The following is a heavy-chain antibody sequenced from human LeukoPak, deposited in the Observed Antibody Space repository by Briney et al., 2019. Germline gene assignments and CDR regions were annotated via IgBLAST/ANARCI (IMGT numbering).Heavy chain of an antibody. CDR3: ARDLLRDFDY. J-gene: IGHJ4*02. D-gene: IGHD2-15*01. V-gene: IGHV4-34*01. CDR2: INHSGST. CDR1: GGSFSGYY. Sequence: SETLSLTCAVYGGSFSGYYWSWIRQPPGKGLEWIGEINHSGSTNYNPSLKSRVTISVDTSKNQFSLKPSSVTAADTAVYYCARDLLRDFDYWGQGTLVTVSS.